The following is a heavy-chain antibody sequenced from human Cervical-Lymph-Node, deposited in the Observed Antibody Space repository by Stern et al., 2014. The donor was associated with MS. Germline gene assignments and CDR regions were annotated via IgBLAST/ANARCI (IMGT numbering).Heavy chain of an antibody. V-gene: IGHV1-2*04. CDR1: GYTFTGYY. CDR2: SNPSSGGT. CDR3: ARVAPALGYGMDV. J-gene: IGHJ6*02. Sequence: QVQLVQSGAEVKKAGASVKVSCKASGYTFTGYYIHWVRQAPGQGLEWMGWSNPSSGGTGYSQKFQGWVTMTRDTSISTAYMELNRLRSDETAVYYCARVAPALGYGMDVWGQGTTVIVSS.